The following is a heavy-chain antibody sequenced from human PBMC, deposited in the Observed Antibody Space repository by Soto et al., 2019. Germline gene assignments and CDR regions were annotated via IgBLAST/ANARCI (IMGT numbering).Heavy chain of an antibody. CDR3: ARYLAVAGGVAFDI. Sequence: SETLSLTCTVSGGSISSYYWSWIRQPPGKGLEWIGYIYYSGSTNYNPSLKSRVTISVDTSKNQFSLKLSSVTAADTAVYYCARYLAVAGGVAFDIWGQGTMVTVSS. D-gene: IGHD6-19*01. J-gene: IGHJ3*02. CDR1: GGSISSYY. V-gene: IGHV4-59*01. CDR2: IYYSGST.